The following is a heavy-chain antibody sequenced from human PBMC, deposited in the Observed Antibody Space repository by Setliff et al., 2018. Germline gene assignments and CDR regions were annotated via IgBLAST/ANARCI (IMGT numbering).Heavy chain of an antibody. J-gene: IGHJ4*02. CDR2: FDPEDGET. D-gene: IGHD4-17*01. Sequence: ASVKVSCKVSGYTLTELSRHWVRQAPGKGLEWMGGFDPEDGETIYAQKFQGRVTMTEDTSTDTAYMELRSLRSDDTAVYYCARVYTLTIPPDYWGQGTLVTVSS. V-gene: IGHV1-24*01. CDR3: ARVYTLTIPPDY. CDR1: GYTLTELS.